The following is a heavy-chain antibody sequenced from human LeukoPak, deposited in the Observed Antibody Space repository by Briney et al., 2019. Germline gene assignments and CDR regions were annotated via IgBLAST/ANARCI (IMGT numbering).Heavy chain of an antibody. CDR1: GGSISSYY. CDR2: IHSTGTT. CDR3: ARHARRDAYNPNDY. D-gene: IGHD5-24*01. Sequence: SETLSLSCTVSGGSISSYYWSWIRQPPGKELQWTGYIHSTGTTKFNPPLESRVTMSVDTSKNQFSLKLSSVTAADTAVYYCARHARRDAYNPNDYWGQGTLVTVSS. J-gene: IGHJ4*02. V-gene: IGHV4-4*09.